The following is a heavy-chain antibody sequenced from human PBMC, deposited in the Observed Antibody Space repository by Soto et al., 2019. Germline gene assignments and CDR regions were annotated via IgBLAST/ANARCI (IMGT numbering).Heavy chain of an antibody. D-gene: IGHD6-6*01. CDR3: ARLFSSSTPDY. CDR2: IIPILGIA. CDR1: GGTFSSYT. J-gene: IGHJ4*02. V-gene: IGHV1-69*02. Sequence: QVQLVQSGAEVKKPGSSVKVSCKASGGTFSSYTISWVRHAPGQGLEWMGRIIPILGIANYAQKFQGRVTITSDKSTSTAYMALSSLRSEDTAVYYCARLFSSSTPDYWGQGTLVTVSS.